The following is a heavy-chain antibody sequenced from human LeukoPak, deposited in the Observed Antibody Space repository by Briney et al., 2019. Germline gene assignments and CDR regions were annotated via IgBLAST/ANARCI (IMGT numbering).Heavy chain of an antibody. D-gene: IGHD3-3*01. CDR3: ARGGRALRFLPYYFDY. V-gene: IGHV4-34*01. Sequence: PSETLSLTCAVYGGSFSGYYWSWIRQPPGKGLEWIGEINHSGSTNYNPSLKSRVTISVDTSKNQFSLKLSSVTAADTAVYYCARGGRALRFLPYYFDYWGQGTLVTVSS. J-gene: IGHJ4*02. CDR1: GGSFSGYY. CDR2: INHSGST.